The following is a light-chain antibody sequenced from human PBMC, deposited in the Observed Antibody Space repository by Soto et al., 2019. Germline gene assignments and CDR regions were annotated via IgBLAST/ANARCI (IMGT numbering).Light chain of an antibody. V-gene: IGKV1-5*03. CDR3: QQYTSDPWT. CDR1: QSISIW. CDR2: KSS. Sequence: DIQMTQSPSTLSASEGERVILTCRASQSISIWLAWYQQRPGTAPKLLIYKSSTLQSGIPSRFSGSGSGTEFTLTISSLQPDDFATYYCQQYTSDPWTFGQGTRVEIK. J-gene: IGKJ1*01.